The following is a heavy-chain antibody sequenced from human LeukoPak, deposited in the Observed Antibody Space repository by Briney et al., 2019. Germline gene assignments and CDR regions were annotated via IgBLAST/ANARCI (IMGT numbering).Heavy chain of an antibody. V-gene: IGHV4-4*02. D-gene: IGHD3-10*01. CDR1: GDSITSHNW. CDR3: ASCLFDYYYFDQ. Sequence: SETLSLTCAVSGDSITSHNWWSWVRQSPGQGLAWIGEIYHSGTTNYSPSLKSRVTISVDKSKNQLSLRLTSVTAADTAVYFCASCLFDYYYFDQWGQGTLVTVSS. CDR2: IYHSGTT. J-gene: IGHJ4*02.